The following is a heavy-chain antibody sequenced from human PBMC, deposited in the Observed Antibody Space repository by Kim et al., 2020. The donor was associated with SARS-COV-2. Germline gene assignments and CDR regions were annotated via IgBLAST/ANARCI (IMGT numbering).Heavy chain of an antibody. Sequence: GGSLRLSCAASGFTFSNYAMTWVRQAPGKGLEWVSVISGSGGGTYYADSVKGRFTISRENSKNTLYLQMNGLRADDSAVYYCAKALTLVYGSGRDGFDPWGQGTRVTVSS. J-gene: IGHJ5*02. CDR2: ISGSGGGT. D-gene: IGHD3-10*01. V-gene: IGHV3-23*01. CDR3: AKALTLVYGSGRDGFDP. CDR1: GFTFSNYA.